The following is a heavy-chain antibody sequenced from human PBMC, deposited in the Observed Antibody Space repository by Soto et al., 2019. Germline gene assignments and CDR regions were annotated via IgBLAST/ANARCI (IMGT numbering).Heavy chain of an antibody. CDR2: IDSGGGT. Sequence: EVQLVESGGGLVQPGGSLRLSCAASGFTVSTNYMTWVRQAPGKGLEWVSLIDSGGGTYYADSLKGRFTISRDNSKNTLYLQMNNLRAEDTAVYYWARDRRWYAYWGQGTLVTVSS. CDR3: ARDRRWYAY. D-gene: IGHD6-13*01. CDR1: GFTVSTNY. J-gene: IGHJ4*02. V-gene: IGHV3-66*01.